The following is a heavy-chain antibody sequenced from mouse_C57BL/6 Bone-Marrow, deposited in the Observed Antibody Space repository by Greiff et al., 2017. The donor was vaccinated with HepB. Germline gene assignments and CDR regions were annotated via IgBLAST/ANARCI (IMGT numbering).Heavy chain of an antibody. Sequence: VQLQQSGPGLVKPSQSLSLTCSVTGYSITSGYYWNWIRQFPGNKLEWMGYISYDGSNNYNPSLKNRISITRDTSKNQFFLKLNSVTTEDTATYYCARVGDGIYYFDYWGQGTTLTVSS. CDR1: GYSITSGYY. J-gene: IGHJ2*01. CDR3: ARVGDGIYYFDY. CDR2: ISYDGSN. D-gene: IGHD2-1*01. V-gene: IGHV3-6*01.